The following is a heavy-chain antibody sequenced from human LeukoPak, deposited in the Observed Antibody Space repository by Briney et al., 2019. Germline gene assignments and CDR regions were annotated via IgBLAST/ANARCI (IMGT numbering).Heavy chain of an antibody. Sequence: GRSLRLSCAASGFTFSSYAMHWVRQAPGKGLEWVSGISWNSGSIGYADSVKGRFTISRDNAKNSLYLQMNSLRAEDTALYYCAKDIRDSSGYYFYFDYWGQGTLVTVSS. CDR1: GFTFSSYA. CDR3: AKDIRDSSGYYFYFDY. D-gene: IGHD3-22*01. V-gene: IGHV3-9*01. J-gene: IGHJ4*02. CDR2: ISWNSGSI.